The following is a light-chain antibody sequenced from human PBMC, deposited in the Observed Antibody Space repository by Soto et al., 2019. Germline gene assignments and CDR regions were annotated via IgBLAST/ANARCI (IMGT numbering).Light chain of an antibody. CDR3: AAWDDSLSGRV. J-gene: IGLJ3*02. CDR2: SNN. V-gene: IGLV1-47*02. Sequence: QSVLTQPPSASGTPGQRVTISCSGSSSNIGSNYVYWYQQLPGTAPKLLIYSNNQRPSGVPDRFSGSKSGTSASLAISGLRSEDEADYYCAAWDDSLSGRVFGGGTKVT. CDR1: SSNIGSNY.